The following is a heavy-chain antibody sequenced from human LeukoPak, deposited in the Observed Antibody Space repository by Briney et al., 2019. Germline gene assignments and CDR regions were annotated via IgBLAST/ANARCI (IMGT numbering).Heavy chain of an antibody. D-gene: IGHD3-3*01. J-gene: IGHJ1*01. CDR3: LLIILGGSSQH. CDR2: IKNDGKIT. Sequence: GGSLRLSCAASGFTFSSYWMNWVRQAPGKGLVWVSRIKNDGKITTYADSVKGRFTTSRDNAKNTFYLQMNSLRVEDTAVYYCLLIILGGSSQHWGQGTLVTVSS. CDR1: GFTFSSYW. V-gene: IGHV3-74*01.